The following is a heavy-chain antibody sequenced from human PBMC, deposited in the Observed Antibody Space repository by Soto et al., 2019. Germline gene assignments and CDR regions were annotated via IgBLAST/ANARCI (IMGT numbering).Heavy chain of an antibody. J-gene: IGHJ6*03. D-gene: IGHD3-3*01. CDR2: IIPILGIA. CDR3: ARRNYDFWSGFPTYYYDYMDV. V-gene: IGHV1-69*02. Sequence: QVQLVQSGAEVKKPGSSVKVSCKASGGTFSSYTISWVRQAPGQGLEWMGRIIPILGIANYAQKFQGRVTITADKATSTAYMELSSLRSEDTAVYYCARRNYDFWSGFPTYYYDYMDVWGKGTTVTVSS. CDR1: GGTFSSYT.